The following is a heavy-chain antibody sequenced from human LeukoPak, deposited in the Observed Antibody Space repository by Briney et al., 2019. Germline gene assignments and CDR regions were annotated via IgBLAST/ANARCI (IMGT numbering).Heavy chain of an antibody. Sequence: ASVKVSCKVSGYTLTELSMHRVRQAPGKGLEWMGGFDPEDGETIYAQKFQGRVTMTEDTSTDTAYMELSSLRSEDTAVYYCATDKCTGCRGRYFRWGQGTLVTVSS. V-gene: IGHV1-24*01. CDR2: FDPEDGET. J-gene: IGHJ4*02. D-gene: IGHD3-9*01. CDR3: ATDKCTGCRGRYFR. CDR1: GYTLTELS.